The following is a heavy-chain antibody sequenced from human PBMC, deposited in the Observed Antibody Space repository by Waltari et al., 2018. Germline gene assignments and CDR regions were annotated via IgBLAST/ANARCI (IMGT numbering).Heavy chain of an antibody. V-gene: IGHV4-38-2*01. CDR1: GYSISSGYY. D-gene: IGHD3-10*01. J-gene: IGHJ4*02. CDR3: ARSEGSGSYSY. Sequence: QVQLQESGPGLVKPSETLSLTCAVSGYSISSGYYWGWIRQPPGKGLEWIGSIYHSGSTYYNPSLKSRVTISVDTSKNQFSLKLSSVTAADTAMYYCARSEGSGSYSYWGQGTLVTVSS. CDR2: IYHSGST.